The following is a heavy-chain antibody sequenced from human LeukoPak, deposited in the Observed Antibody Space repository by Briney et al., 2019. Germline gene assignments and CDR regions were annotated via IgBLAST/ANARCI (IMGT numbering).Heavy chain of an antibody. CDR2: IYYSGTT. CDR1: GGSLSRSSYY. CDR3: ARQNDRSHDY. V-gene: IGHV4-39*01. D-gene: IGHD1-1*01. Sequence: PSETLSLTCTVSGGSLSRSSYYWGWIRQPPGKGLEWIGSIYYSGTTYSNPSLKSRVTISVDTSKNQFSLKLRSVTAADTAVYYCARQNDRSHDYWGQGTLVTVSS. J-gene: IGHJ4*02.